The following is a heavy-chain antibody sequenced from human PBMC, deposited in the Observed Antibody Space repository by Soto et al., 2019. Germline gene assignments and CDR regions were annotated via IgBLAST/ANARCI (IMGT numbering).Heavy chain of an antibody. D-gene: IGHD4-17*01. CDR2: IYYSGST. Sequence: SETLSLTCTVSGGSISSSSYYWGWIRQPPGKGLEWIGSIYYSGSTYYNPSLKSRVTISVDTSKNQFSLKLSSVTAADTAVYYCARLPDYGDLYYFDPWGQGTLVTVSS. J-gene: IGHJ5*02. CDR3: ARLPDYGDLYYFDP. CDR1: GGSISSSSYY. V-gene: IGHV4-39*01.